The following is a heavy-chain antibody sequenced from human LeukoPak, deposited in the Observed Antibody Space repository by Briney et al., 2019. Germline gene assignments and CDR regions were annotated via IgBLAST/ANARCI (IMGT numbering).Heavy chain of an antibody. CDR3: AKDFSLGSHNWFDP. V-gene: IGHV3-23*01. D-gene: IGHD3-10*01. CDR1: GFTFSSSA. CDR2: ISGSGGNT. Sequence: PGGSLRLSCAASGFTFSSSAMSWVRRAPGKGLEWVSAISGSGGNTYYADSVKGRFTISRDNSKNTLYLQMNSLRAEDTALYYCAKDFSLGSHNWFDPWGQGTLVTVSS. J-gene: IGHJ5*02.